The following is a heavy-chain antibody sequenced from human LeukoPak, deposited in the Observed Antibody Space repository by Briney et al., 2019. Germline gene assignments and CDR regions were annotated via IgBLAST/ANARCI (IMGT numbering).Heavy chain of an antibody. V-gene: IGHV1-69*05. Sequence: GASVKVSCKASGGTFSSYAISWVRQAPGQGLEWMGGIIPIFGTANYAQKFQGRVTITTDESTSTAYMELSSLRSEDTAVYYCARDKRDFYDSSRYYQNDAFDIWGQGTMVTVSS. J-gene: IGHJ3*02. CDR1: GGTFSSYA. D-gene: IGHD3-22*01. CDR2: IIPIFGTA. CDR3: ARDKRDFYDSSRYYQNDAFDI.